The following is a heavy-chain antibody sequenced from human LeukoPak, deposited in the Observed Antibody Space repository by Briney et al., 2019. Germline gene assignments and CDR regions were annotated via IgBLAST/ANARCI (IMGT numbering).Heavy chain of an antibody. J-gene: IGHJ5*02. CDR2: INHSGST. CDR3: ARGLWGFDP. V-gene: IGHV4-34*01. CDR1: GGSFSGYY. D-gene: IGHD3-10*01. Sequence: SSETLSLTCAVYGGSFSGYYWSWIRQPPGKGLEWIGEINHSGSTNYNPSLNSRVTISVDTSKNQFSLKLSSVTAADTAVYYCARGLWGFDPWGQGTLVTVSS.